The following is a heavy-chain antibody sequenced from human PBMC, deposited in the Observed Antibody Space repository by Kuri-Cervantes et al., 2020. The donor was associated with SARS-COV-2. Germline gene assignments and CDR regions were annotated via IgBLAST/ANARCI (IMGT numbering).Heavy chain of an antibody. Sequence: GGSLRLYCAASGFTFSSYSMNWVRQAPGKGLEWVSYISSSSSTIYYADSVKGRSTISRDNAKNSLYLQMNSLRDEDTAVYYCARDQTYYYDSSGYPGDYWGQGTLVTVSS. CDR1: GFTFSSYS. J-gene: IGHJ4*02. V-gene: IGHV3-48*02. CDR2: ISSSSSTI. D-gene: IGHD3-22*01. CDR3: ARDQTYYYDSSGYPGDY.